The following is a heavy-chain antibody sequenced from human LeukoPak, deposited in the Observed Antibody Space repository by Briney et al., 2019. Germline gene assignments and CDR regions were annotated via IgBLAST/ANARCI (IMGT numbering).Heavy chain of an antibody. CDR3: ARSVPDYTRFDF. Sequence: GGFLRLSCVASGFTFSDYAMNWVRQAPGKGLEWVSTFKTNYNQVYYAESVRGRFTISTDNSKNTAYLQMNSLRVEDTALYYCARSVPDYTRFDFWGQGALVTVSS. CDR2: FKTNYNQV. V-gene: IGHV3-23*05. J-gene: IGHJ4*02. CDR1: GFTFSDYA. D-gene: IGHD4-11*01.